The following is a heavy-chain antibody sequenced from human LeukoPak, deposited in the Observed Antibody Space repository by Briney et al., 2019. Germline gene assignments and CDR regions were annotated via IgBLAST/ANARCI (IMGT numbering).Heavy chain of an antibody. Sequence: PGGSLRLSCAASGFTFDDYAMHWVRQGPGKGLEWVSGISWNSGSIGYADSVKGRFTISRDNAKNSLYLQMNSLRAEDTALYYCAKDMGYSSSWWSGDAFDIWGQGTMVTVSS. V-gene: IGHV3-9*01. CDR3: AKDMGYSSSWWSGDAFDI. D-gene: IGHD6-13*01. J-gene: IGHJ3*02. CDR2: ISWNSGSI. CDR1: GFTFDDYA.